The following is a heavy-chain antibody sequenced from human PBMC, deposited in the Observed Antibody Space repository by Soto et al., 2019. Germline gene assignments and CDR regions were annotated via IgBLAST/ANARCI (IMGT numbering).Heavy chain of an antibody. V-gene: IGHV3-30*18. CDR2: ISYDGSNK. J-gene: IGHJ2*01. CDR3: SKEHDHGDYWYFDL. Sequence: GGSLRLSCAASGFIFSDYGMHWVRQAPGKGLDWVAVISYDGSNKYYADSVKGRFTISRDNSKNTLYLQMNSLKPEDTATYYCSKEHDHGDYWYFDLWGRGILVTVSS. CDR1: GFIFSDYG. D-gene: IGHD4-17*01.